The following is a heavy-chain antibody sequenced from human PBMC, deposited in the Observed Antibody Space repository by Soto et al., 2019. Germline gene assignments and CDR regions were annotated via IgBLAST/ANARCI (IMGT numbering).Heavy chain of an antibody. CDR1: GGSITSDY. Sequence: QIQLQESGPGLVQPSETLSLTCTVSGGSITSDYWTWIRQPPGKGLEYIGYIYNSGTTNYNPSLKSRVTISIDTSKNQFSLKLSSVTTVDTAVYFCARGSPPYFDSSGRHYYFDYWGQGTLVTVSS. CDR3: ARGSPPYFDSSGRHYYFDY. CDR2: IYNSGTT. D-gene: IGHD3-22*01. J-gene: IGHJ4*02. V-gene: IGHV4-59*01.